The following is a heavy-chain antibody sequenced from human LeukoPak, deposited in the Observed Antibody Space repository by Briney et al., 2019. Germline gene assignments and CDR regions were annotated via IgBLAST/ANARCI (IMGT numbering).Heavy chain of an antibody. CDR1: GFTFSSYW. V-gene: IGHV3-74*01. CDR2: INSDGSST. Sequence: PGGSLRLPCAASGFTFSSYWMHWVRQAPGKGLVWVSRINSDGSSTSYADSVKGRFTISRDNAKNTLYLQMNSLRAEDTAVYYCAQVGYCSSTSCYDCWGQGTLVTVSS. D-gene: IGHD2-2*01. J-gene: IGHJ4*02. CDR3: AQVGYCSSTSCYDC.